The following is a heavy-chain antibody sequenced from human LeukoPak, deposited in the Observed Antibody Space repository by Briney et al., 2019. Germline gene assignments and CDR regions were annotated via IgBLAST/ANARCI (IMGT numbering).Heavy chain of an antibody. D-gene: IGHD3-10*01. CDR3: AKQQDGSGSQADY. Sequence: PGGSLRLSCAASGFTFSSYAMSWVRQAPGKGLEWVSAISGSGGSTYYADSVKGRFTISRDNSKNTLYLQMNSLRAEDTAVYYYAKQQDGSGSQADYWGQGTLVTVSS. CDR1: GFTFSSYA. V-gene: IGHV3-23*01. CDR2: ISGSGGST. J-gene: IGHJ4*02.